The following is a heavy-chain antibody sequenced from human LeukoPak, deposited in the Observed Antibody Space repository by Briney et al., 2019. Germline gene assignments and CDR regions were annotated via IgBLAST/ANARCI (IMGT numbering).Heavy chain of an antibody. V-gene: IGHV3-53*01. CDR1: GLTVSSNY. Sequence: PGGSLRLSCAASGLTVSSNYMSWVRQAPGKGLEWVSVIYSGGSTYYADSVKGRFTISRDNSKNTLYLQMNSLRAEDTAVYYCARGATIFGVAEEYYFDYWGQGTLVTVSS. CDR2: IYSGGST. CDR3: ARGATIFGVAEEYYFDY. D-gene: IGHD3-3*01. J-gene: IGHJ4*02.